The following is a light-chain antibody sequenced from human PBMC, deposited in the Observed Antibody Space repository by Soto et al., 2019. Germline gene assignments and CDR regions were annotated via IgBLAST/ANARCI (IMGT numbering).Light chain of an antibody. J-gene: IGKJ4*01. Sequence: EIVLTQSPGTLSLSPGERATLACRASQSVAKSYLAWYQHKPDERPRLLISGASSRATGIPPRFSGSGYGTDFTLIISRLEHEDVAVYYCLQYASTPLTFGGGTKVEI. V-gene: IGKV3-20*01. CDR1: QSVAKSY. CDR2: GAS. CDR3: LQYASTPLT.